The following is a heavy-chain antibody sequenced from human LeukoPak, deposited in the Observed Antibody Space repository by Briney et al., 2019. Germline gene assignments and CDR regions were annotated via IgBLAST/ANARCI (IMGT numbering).Heavy chain of an antibody. J-gene: IGHJ5*02. V-gene: IGHV4-59*01. CDR3: ARGSNWFDP. CDR1: GGSISSYY. CDR2: IYYSGST. Sequence: PAETLSLTCTVSGGSISSYYWSWIRQPPGKGLEWIGYIYYSGSTNYNPSLKSRVTISVDTSKNQFSLKLSSVTAADTAVYYCARGSNWFDPWGQGTLVTVSS.